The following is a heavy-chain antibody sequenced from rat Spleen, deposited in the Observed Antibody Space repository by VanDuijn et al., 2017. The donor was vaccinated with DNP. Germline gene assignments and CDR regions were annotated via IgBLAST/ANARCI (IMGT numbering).Heavy chain of an antibody. V-gene: IGHV5-7*01. CDR3: ARQDNSYAMDA. Sequence: EVQLVETGGGLVQPGRSMKLSCAASGFTFSNYDMAWVRQAPKKGLEWVATISYDGSSTYYRDSVKGRFTISRDNAKSTLYLQMNSLRSEDTATYYCARQDNSYAMDAWGQGTSVTVSS. CDR2: ISYDGSST. J-gene: IGHJ4*01. CDR1: GFTFSNYD. D-gene: IGHD1-10*01.